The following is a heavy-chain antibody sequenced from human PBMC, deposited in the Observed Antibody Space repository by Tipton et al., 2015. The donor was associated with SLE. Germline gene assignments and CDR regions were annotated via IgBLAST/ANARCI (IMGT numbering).Heavy chain of an antibody. Sequence: SLRLSCAASGFTFDDYAMHWVRQAPGKGLEWVSGISWNSGSIGYADSVKGRFTISRDNAKNSLYLQMNSLRAEDTAVYYCARPYYDFWSGYYLLDYWGQGTLVTVSS. CDR2: ISWNSGSI. CDR3: ARPYYDFWSGYYLLDY. CDR1: GFTFDDYA. V-gene: IGHV3-9*01. J-gene: IGHJ4*02. D-gene: IGHD3-3*01.